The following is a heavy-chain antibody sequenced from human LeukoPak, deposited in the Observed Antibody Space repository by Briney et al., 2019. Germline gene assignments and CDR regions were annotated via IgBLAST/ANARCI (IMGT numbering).Heavy chain of an antibody. J-gene: IGHJ4*02. Sequence: SETLSLTCAVYGGSFSGYYWSWIRQPPGKGLEWLGEINHSGSTNYNPSLKSRVTISVDTSKNQFSLKLSSVTAADTAVYYCARGDSGYDSSGYYIPYFDYWGQGTLVTVSS. CDR2: INHSGST. CDR1: GGSFSGYY. D-gene: IGHD3-22*01. CDR3: ARGDSGYDSSGYYIPYFDY. V-gene: IGHV4-34*01.